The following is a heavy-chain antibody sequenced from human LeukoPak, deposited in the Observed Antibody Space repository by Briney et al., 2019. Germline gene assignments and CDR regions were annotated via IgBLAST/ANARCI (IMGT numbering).Heavy chain of an antibody. D-gene: IGHD3-22*01. Sequence: GASVKVSCEASGYTFTDYYLHWLRQAPGQGLEWMGWMHPNSGGTNYAQNFQGRVTMTRDTSITTAYMELSRLTSDDTAVYYCASLAHFDGSTYYPDFWGQGTLVTVSS. V-gene: IGHV1-2*02. CDR3: ASLAHFDGSTYYPDF. J-gene: IGHJ4*02. CDR2: MHPNSGGT. CDR1: GYTFTDYY.